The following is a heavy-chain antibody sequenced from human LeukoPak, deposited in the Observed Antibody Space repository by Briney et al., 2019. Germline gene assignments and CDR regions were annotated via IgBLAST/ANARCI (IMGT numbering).Heavy chain of an antibody. D-gene: IGHD6-6*01. CDR1: GFTFSDYY. Sequence: PGGSLRLSCAASGFTFSDYYMSWIRQAPGKGLEWVSYISSSGSTIYYADSVKGRFTISRDSAKNSLYLQMNSLRAEDTAVYYCASSSNYYYYMDVWGKGTTVTVSS. CDR2: ISSSGSTI. V-gene: IGHV3-11*01. CDR3: ASSSNYYYYMDV. J-gene: IGHJ6*03.